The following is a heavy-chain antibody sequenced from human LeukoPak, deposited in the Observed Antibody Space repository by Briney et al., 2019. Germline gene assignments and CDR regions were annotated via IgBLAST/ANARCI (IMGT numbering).Heavy chain of an antibody. V-gene: IGHV3-53*01. D-gene: IGHD5-24*01. Sequence: GGSLRLSCAASGFIDSTTFLTWVRQAPGKGLEWVSVIVTDGNAFYADSVKGRFTISRDSSKNTLYLQMNSLRAEDTAVYYCARGRPQSSVYDYWGQGTLVTVSS. CDR2: IVTDGNA. CDR1: GFIDSTTF. J-gene: IGHJ4*02. CDR3: ARGRPQSSVYDY.